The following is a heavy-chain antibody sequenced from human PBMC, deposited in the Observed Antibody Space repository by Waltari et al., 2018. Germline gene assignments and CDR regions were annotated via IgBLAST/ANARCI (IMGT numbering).Heavy chain of an antibody. J-gene: IGHJ5*02. V-gene: IGHV3-74*01. CDR1: GFTFSRYW. D-gene: IGHD2-2*01. CDR2: IYSDGSST. Sequence: EVQLVESGGGLVQPGGSLRLSCAASGFTFSRYWIHWVRQAPGKGLVWVSRIYSDGSSTNYADSVKGRFTISRDNAKNTLYLQMNSLRVEDTAVYYCAAGSSTSCYYAWGQGTLVTVSS. CDR3: AAGSSTSCYYA.